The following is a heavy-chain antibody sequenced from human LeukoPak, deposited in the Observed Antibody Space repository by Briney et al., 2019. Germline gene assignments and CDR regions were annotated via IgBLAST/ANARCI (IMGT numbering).Heavy chain of an antibody. Sequence: PGRSLRLSCAASGFTFSSYGMHWVRQAAGKGLEWVAVIWYDGSNKYYADSVKGRFTISRDNSKNTLYLQMNSLRAEDTAVYYCARDREWERVDYWGQGTLVTVSS. CDR1: GFTFSSYG. CDR2: IWYDGSNK. CDR3: ARDREWERVDY. D-gene: IGHD1-26*01. J-gene: IGHJ4*02. V-gene: IGHV3-33*01.